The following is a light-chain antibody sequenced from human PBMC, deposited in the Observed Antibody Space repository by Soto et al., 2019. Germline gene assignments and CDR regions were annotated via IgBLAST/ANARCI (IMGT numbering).Light chain of an antibody. Sequence: MSCTGTSSDVGGYNYVSWYQQHPGKAPKLMIYEVSNRPSGVSNRFSGSKSGNTASLTISGLQAEDEADYYCSSYTSSSTQVFGTGTKVTVL. J-gene: IGLJ1*01. CDR2: EVS. V-gene: IGLV2-14*01. CDR1: SSDVGGYNY. CDR3: SSYTSSSTQV.